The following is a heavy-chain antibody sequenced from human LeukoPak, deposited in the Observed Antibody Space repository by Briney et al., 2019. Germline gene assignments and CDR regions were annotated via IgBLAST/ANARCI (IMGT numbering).Heavy chain of an antibody. CDR2: IYYSGST. CDR1: GYSISSGYY. J-gene: IGHJ5*02. V-gene: IGHV4-38-2*02. Sequence: SETLSLTCTVSGYSISSGYYWAWIRQPPGKGLEWIGYIYYSGSTNYNPSLKSRVTISVDTSKNQFSLKLSSVTAADTAVYYCARQGSEGQPFDPWGQGTLVTVSS. D-gene: IGHD2-15*01. CDR3: ARQGSEGQPFDP.